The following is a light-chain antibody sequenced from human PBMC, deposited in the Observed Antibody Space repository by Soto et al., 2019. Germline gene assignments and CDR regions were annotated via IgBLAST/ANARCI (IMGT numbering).Light chain of an antibody. CDR2: RSN. CDR1: SSNIGTNY. Sequence: QSVLTQAPSASATPGQRVTISCSGSSSNIGTNYVYWYQQLPGRAPNLLIYRSNQRPSGVPDRFSCSKSGTSASLAISGLRSEDEADYYCATWDDSVTGPVFGGGTKVTVL. J-gene: IGLJ3*02. V-gene: IGLV1-47*01. CDR3: ATWDDSVTGPV.